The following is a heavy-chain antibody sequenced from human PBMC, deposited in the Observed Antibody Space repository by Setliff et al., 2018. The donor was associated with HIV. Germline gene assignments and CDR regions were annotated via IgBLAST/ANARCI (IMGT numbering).Heavy chain of an antibody. J-gene: IGHJ6*03. CDR3: ARGVVDYDFWSGSGDYYYMDV. V-gene: IGHV4-59*12. CDR2: IYYSVST. Sequence: WVRQATGQGLEWIGYIYYSVSTKYNPSLKSRVSMSIDTSKNQFSLKMSSVTAADTAVYYCARGVVDYDFWSGSGDYYYMDVWGKGTTVTVSS. D-gene: IGHD3-3*01.